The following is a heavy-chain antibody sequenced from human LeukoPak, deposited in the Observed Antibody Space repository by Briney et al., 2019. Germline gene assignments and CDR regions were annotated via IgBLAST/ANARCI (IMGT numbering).Heavy chain of an antibody. J-gene: IGHJ4*02. D-gene: IGHD3-22*01. CDR2: ISAYNGNT. CDR1: GYTFTSYG. V-gene: IGHV1-18*01. Sequence: ASVKVSCKASGYTFTSYGISWVRQAPGQGLEWMGWISAYNGNTNYAQKLQGRVTMTTDTSTSTAYMELRSLRSDDTAVYYCARVYPYYDSSGPPGYWGQGTLVTVSS. CDR3: ARVYPYYDSSGPPGY.